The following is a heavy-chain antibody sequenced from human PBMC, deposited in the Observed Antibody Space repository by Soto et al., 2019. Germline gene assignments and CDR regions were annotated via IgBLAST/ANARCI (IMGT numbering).Heavy chain of an antibody. V-gene: IGHV3-30*18. CDR3: AKTAYSSGWNPFDY. CDR1: GFTFSSYG. CDR2: ISYDGSNK. Sequence: GGSLRLSCAASGFTFSSYGMHWVRQAPGKGLEWVAVISYDGSNKYYADSVKGRFTISRDNSKNTLYLQMNSLRAEDTAVYYCAKTAYSSGWNPFDYWGQGTLVTVSS. D-gene: IGHD6-19*01. J-gene: IGHJ4*02.